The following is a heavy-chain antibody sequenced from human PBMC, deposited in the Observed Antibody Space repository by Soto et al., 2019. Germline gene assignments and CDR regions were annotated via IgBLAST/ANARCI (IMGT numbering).Heavy chain of an antibody. D-gene: IGHD3-9*01. CDR1: GYSFTSYW. J-gene: IGHJ6*02. CDR3: ARHETPHYDILTGLVYGMDV. V-gene: IGHV5-51*01. CDR2: IYPGDSDT. Sequence: PGESLKISCNGSGYSFTSYWICWVRQMPWKGLEWMGIIYPGDSDTRYSPSFQGQVTISADKSISTAYLQWSSLKASDTAMYYCARHETPHYDILTGLVYGMDVWGQGTTVTVSS.